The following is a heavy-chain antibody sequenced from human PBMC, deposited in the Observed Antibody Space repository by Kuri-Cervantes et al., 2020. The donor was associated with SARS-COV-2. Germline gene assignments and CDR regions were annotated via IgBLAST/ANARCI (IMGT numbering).Heavy chain of an antibody. Sequence: KISCVASGFTFSSYAISWVRQAPGQGLEWMGGIIPIFGIANYAQKFQGRVTITADRSTSTTYMGLSSLRSEDAAVYYCAREGMTTVSLRYYYGMDVWGQGTTVTVSS. J-gene: IGHJ6*02. D-gene: IGHD4-11*01. CDR1: GFTFSSYA. V-gene: IGHV1-69*17. CDR2: IIPIFGIA. CDR3: AREGMTTVSLRYYYGMDV.